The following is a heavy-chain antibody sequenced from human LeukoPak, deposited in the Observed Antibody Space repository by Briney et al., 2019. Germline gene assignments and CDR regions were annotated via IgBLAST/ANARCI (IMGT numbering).Heavy chain of an antibody. Sequence: GGSLRLSCAASGFTFCNYIMSSVCQAPAGGLECVSSLRGDVETLYADPVKGRFALSRQESRQAVYLHFNKVGGESTAGYYCAKASWLSNADAVLWGQGTLVTVSS. J-gene: IGHJ4*02. V-gene: IGHV3-23*01. CDR1: GFTFCNYI. D-gene: IGHD1-1*01. CDR2: LRGDVET. CDR3: AKASWLSNADAVL.